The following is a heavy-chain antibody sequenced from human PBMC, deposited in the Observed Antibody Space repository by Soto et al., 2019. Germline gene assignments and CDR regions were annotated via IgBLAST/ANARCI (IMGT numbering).Heavy chain of an antibody. CDR3: ARGRYGDY. CDR1: GYGFTTYG. V-gene: IGHV1-18*01. Sequence: QGHLVQSGAEVKKPGASVKVSCKGSGYGFTTYGITWVRQAPGQGLEWMAWISAHNGNTNYAQKVQGRVTVTRDTSPSTAYMELRSLRYDDTAGYYCARGRYGDYWGQGALVTVSS. J-gene: IGHJ4*02. CDR2: ISAHNGNT. D-gene: IGHD1-1*01.